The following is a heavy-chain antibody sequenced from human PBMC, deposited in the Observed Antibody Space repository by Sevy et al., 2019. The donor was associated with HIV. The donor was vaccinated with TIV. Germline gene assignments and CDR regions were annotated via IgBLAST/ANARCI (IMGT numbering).Heavy chain of an antibody. V-gene: IGHV3-53*01. Sequence: GGSLRLSCAASGFRVSDTYMNWVRQAPGKGPEWVSVIYRGDNLYYADSVEGRFTISRDTSKNTVFLQMSSLRVEDTAVYYCARGQGGYGNAYYFDFWGQGALVTVSS. CDR1: GFRVSDTY. CDR2: IYRGDNL. CDR3: ARGQGGYGNAYYFDF. D-gene: IGHD5-18*01. J-gene: IGHJ4*02.